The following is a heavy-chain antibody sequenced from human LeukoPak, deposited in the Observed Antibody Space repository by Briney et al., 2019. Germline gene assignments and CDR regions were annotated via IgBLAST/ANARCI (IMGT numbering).Heavy chain of an antibody. CDR1: GYTFTSYA. Sequence: ASVKVSCKASGYTFTSYAMHWVRQAPGQRLEWMGWINAGNGNTKYSQKFQGRVTITADESTSTAYMELSSLRSEDTAVYYCASTLGYSYGPFDYWGQGTLVTVSS. CDR3: ASTLGYSYGPFDY. CDR2: INAGNGNT. J-gene: IGHJ4*02. D-gene: IGHD5-18*01. V-gene: IGHV1-3*01.